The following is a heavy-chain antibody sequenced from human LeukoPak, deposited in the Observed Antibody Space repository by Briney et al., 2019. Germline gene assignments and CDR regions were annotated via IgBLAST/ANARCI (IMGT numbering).Heavy chain of an antibody. CDR2: INHSGST. V-gene: IGHV4-34*01. D-gene: IGHD3-22*01. CDR3: ARDVVDNFYNNSVYYGRGVFDI. Sequence: PSETLSLTCAVYGGSFSGYYWSWIRQPPGKGLEWIGEINHSGSTSYNPSLKSRVTISSDTSKNQFSLRLSSVTAADTAVYYCARDVVDNFYNNSVYYGRGVFDIWSQGTLVTVSS. CDR1: GGSFSGYY. J-gene: IGHJ3*02.